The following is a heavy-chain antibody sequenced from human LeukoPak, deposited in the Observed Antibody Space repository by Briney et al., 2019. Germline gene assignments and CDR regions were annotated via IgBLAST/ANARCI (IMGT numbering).Heavy chain of an antibody. V-gene: IGHV3-74*01. D-gene: IGHD6-19*01. Sequence: GGSLRLSCAASGFTFKTYWMHWVRQAPGKGLVWVSHSNSDGSSTSYADSVRGRFTISRDNAKNTLYLQMNSLRAEDTALYYCAKSVEQWLSRGVVFAFDIWGQGTMVTVSS. CDR1: GFTFKTYW. CDR2: SNSDGSST. CDR3: AKSVEQWLSRGVVFAFDI. J-gene: IGHJ3*02.